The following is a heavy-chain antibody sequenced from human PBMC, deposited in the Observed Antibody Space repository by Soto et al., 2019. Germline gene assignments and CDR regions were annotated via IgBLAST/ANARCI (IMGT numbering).Heavy chain of an antibody. Sequence: QVQLVQSGAEVKKPGSSVKVSCKASGGTFSSYAISWVRQAPGQGLEWMGGIIPIFGTANYAQKFQGRVTITADESTSTAYMELISLRSEDTAVYYCARAPNYYESSGYYPRGFYYYCMDVWGQGTTVTVSS. D-gene: IGHD3-22*01. J-gene: IGHJ6*02. CDR3: ARAPNYYESSGYYPRGFYYYCMDV. V-gene: IGHV1-69*01. CDR2: IIPIFGTA. CDR1: GGTFSSYA.